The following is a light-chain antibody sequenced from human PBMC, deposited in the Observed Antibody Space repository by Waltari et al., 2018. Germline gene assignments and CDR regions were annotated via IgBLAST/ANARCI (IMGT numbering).Light chain of an antibody. Sequence: DIQMTQSPSTLSASVGDRVTLTCRASQTVYSWLAWYQQKPGRAPSLLISKTSGLESGVPSRFSGSGSGTDFTLTITSLQPDDSATYYCQQYRIFPLTFGGGTKVEV. CDR3: QQYRIFPLT. CDR1: QTVYSW. CDR2: KTS. J-gene: IGKJ4*01. V-gene: IGKV1-5*03.